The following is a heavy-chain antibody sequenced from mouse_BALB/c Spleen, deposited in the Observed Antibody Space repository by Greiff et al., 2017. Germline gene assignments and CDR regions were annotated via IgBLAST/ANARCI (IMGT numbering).Heavy chain of an antibody. CDR1: GYTFTSYW. CDR3: ALLLPPYAMDY. Sequence: VKLMESGAELVKPGASVKLSCKASGYTFTSYWMHWVKQRPGQGLEWIGEINPSNGRTNYNEKFKSKATLTVDKSSSTAYMQLSSLTSEDSAVYYCALLLPPYAMDYWGQGTSVTVSS. CDR2: INPSNGRT. J-gene: IGHJ4*01. D-gene: IGHD2-3*01. V-gene: IGHV1S81*02.